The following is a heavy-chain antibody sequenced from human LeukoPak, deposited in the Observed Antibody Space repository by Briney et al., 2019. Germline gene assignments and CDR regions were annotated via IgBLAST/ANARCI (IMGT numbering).Heavy chain of an antibody. J-gene: IGHJ6*03. CDR1: GGSISSSSYY. D-gene: IGHD3-9*01. V-gene: IGHV4-39*07. CDR3: ARGGYRYDILTGYSAPWYMDV. Sequence: SETLSLTCTVSGGSISSSSYYWGWIRQPPGKGLEWIGSIYYSGSTYYNPSLKSRVTISVDTSKNQFSLKLSSVTAADTAVYYCARGGYRYDILTGYSAPWYMDVWGKGTTVTVSS. CDR2: IYYSGST.